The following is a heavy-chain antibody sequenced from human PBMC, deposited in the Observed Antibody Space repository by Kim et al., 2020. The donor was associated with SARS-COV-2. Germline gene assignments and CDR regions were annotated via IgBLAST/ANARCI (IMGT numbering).Heavy chain of an antibody. CDR2: INHSGST. V-gene: IGHV4-34*01. Sequence: SETLSLTCAVYGGSFSGYYWSWIRQPPGKGLEWIGEINHSGSTNYNPSLKSRVTISVDTSKNQFSLKLSSVTAADTAVYYCARGRTLGLATIKYYYYYGMDVWGQGTTVTVSS. CDR1: GGSFSGYY. J-gene: IGHJ6*02. CDR3: ARGRTLGLATIKYYYYYGMDV. D-gene: IGHD5-12*01.